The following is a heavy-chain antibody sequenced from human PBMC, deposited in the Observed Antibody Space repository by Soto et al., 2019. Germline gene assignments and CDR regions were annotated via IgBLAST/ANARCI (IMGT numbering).Heavy chain of an antibody. CDR2: HYSGGST. CDR3: ARHRHPRGTVGATSPLDP. D-gene: IGHD1-26*01. CDR1: GVSVRSNY. Sequence: GWSLRLSCAISGVSVRSNYLSWVRQAPGKGLEWVSVHYSGGSTYYADSVQGRFTISRDKSNNTLYLQMRRVRAEDTAVYFCARHRHPRGTVGATSPLDPWGQGTQVTVSS. V-gene: IGHV3-53*01. J-gene: IGHJ5*02.